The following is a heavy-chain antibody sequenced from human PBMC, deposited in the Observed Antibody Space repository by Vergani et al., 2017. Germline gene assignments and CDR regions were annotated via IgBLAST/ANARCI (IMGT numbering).Heavy chain of an antibody. J-gene: IGHJ6*02. CDR3: ARDCTSGGCPDNYGMDV. CDR2: IGSSGPYI. Sequence: VQLVESGGGLVKPGGSLRLSCAASGFTFSDFSMSWVRQATGKGLDWVAFIGSSGPYINYADSVKGRFIISRDNTNNSLFLQLRSLRAEDAAVYYCARDCTSGGCPDNYGMDVWGQGATVTVSS. V-gene: IGHV3-21*06. CDR1: GFTFSDFS. D-gene: IGHD2-8*01.